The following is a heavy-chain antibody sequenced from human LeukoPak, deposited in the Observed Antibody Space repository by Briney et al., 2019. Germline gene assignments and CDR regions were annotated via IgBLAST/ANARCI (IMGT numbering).Heavy chain of an antibody. Sequence: GGSLRLSCAAAGFAFDSFAMNWVRQAPGKGLQWVSSISGSGGNTFYADSVKGRFTISRDNSKNTVHLQMNSLRADDMAVYYCAKGTRRGQPDPNYFYYYYMDVWGNGTTVTVSS. CDR2: ISGSGGNT. V-gene: IGHV3-23*01. J-gene: IGHJ6*03. D-gene: IGHD2-2*01. CDR3: AKGTRRGQPDPNYFYYYYMDV. CDR1: GFAFDSFA.